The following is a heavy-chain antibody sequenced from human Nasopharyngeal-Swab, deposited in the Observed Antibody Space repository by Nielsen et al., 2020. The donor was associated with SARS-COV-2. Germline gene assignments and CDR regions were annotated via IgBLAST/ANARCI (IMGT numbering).Heavy chain of an antibody. D-gene: IGHD3-3*01. V-gene: IGHV3-21*01. CDR3: ARDGLDYDFWSAYFMDV. CDR1: GFTFNNYN. Sequence: LSLTCSASGFTFNNYNFNWVRPAPGKGLEWVSSISSSSSYIYYADSVKGRFTISRDNAKNSLYLQMNSLRAEDTAVYYCARDGLDYDFWSAYFMDVWGQGTTVTVSS. J-gene: IGHJ6*02. CDR2: ISSSSSYI.